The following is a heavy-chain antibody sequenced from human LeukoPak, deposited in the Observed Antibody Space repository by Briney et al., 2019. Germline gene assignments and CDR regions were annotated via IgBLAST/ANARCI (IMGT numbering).Heavy chain of an antibody. CDR1: GGSFSGYY. J-gene: IGHJ4*02. CDR2: INHSGST. Sequence: SETLFLTCAVYGGSFSGYYWSWIRQPPGKGLEWIGEINHSGSTNYNPSLKSRVTISVDTSKNQFSLKLSSVTAADTAVYYCASNACSGGSCYVGYYFDYWGQGTLVTVSS. D-gene: IGHD2-15*01. CDR3: ASNACSGGSCYVGYYFDY. V-gene: IGHV4-34*01.